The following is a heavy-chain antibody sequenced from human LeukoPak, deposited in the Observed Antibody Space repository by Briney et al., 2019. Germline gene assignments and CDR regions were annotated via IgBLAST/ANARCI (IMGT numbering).Heavy chain of an antibody. CDR1: GGSISSSSYY. Sequence: SETLSLTCTVSGGSISSSSYYRGWIRQPPGKGLEWIGSIYYSGSTYYNPSLKSRVTISVDTSKNQFSLKLSSVTAADTAVYYCARHNYYYGMDVWGQGTTVTVSS. CDR2: IYYSGST. V-gene: IGHV4-39*01. CDR3: ARHNYYYGMDV. J-gene: IGHJ6*02.